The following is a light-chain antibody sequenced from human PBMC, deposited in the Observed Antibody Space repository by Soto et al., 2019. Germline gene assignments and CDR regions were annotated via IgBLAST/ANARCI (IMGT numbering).Light chain of an antibody. CDR1: QSINHY. J-gene: IGKJ1*01. Sequence: DIQLTQSPSSLSASVGDRVTIICRASQSINHYLNWYQQKPWKAPQLLIYAASSLQSGVPSRFSGSGSGTDFTLTIRSLQPDDFATYYCQQSYSFPWTFGHGTRVEI. CDR2: AAS. V-gene: IGKV1-39*01. CDR3: QQSYSFPWT.